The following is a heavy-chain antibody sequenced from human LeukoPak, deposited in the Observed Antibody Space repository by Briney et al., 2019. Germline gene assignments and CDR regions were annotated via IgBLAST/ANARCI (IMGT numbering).Heavy chain of an antibody. V-gene: IGHV3-48*04. D-gene: IGHD3-10*02. CDR2: ISSSGITI. CDR3: AELGITMIGGV. CDR1: GFTFSSYS. J-gene: IGHJ6*04. Sequence: PGGSLRLSCAVSGFTFSSYSMNWVRQAPGKGLEWVSYISSSGITIYYADSVKGRFTISRDNAKNSLYLQMNSLRAEDTAVYYCAELGITMIGGVWGKGTTVTISS.